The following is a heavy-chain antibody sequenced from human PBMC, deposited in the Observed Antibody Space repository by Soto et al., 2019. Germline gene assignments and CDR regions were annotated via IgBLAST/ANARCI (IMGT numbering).Heavy chain of an antibody. CDR1: GFTFSSYG. CDR3: ARSRRQWFGGTLSYYFDF. Sequence: QVQLVESGGGVVQPGRSLRLSCAASGFTFSSYGMHWVRQAPGKGLEWVAVIWYDGSNKYYADSVKGRFTISRDKDTNSLYLQLNSLTPEDTAVYYCARSRRQWFGGTLSYYFDFWGHGTLVTVSS. CDR2: IWYDGSNK. J-gene: IGHJ4*01. D-gene: IGHD3-10*01. V-gene: IGHV3-33*01.